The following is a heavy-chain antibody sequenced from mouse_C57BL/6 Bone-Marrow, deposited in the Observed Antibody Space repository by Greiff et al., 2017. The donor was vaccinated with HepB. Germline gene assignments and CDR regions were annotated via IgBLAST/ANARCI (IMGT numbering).Heavy chain of an antibody. J-gene: IGHJ4*01. Sequence: QVQLQQPGAELVKPGASVKMSCKASGYTFTSYWITWVKQRPGQGLEWIGDIYPGSGSTNYNEKFKSKATLTVDTSSSTAYMQLCSLTSEDSAVYYCARRGQLRLRAYAMDYWGQGTTVTVSS. CDR1: GYTFTSYW. CDR3: ARRGQLRLRAYAMDY. CDR2: IYPGSGST. V-gene: IGHV1-55*01. D-gene: IGHD3-2*02.